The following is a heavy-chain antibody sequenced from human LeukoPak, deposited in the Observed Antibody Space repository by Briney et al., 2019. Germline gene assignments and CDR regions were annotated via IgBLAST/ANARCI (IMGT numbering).Heavy chain of an antibody. CDR2: IYSGGST. Sequence: PGGSLRLSCAASGFTVRNNYMSWVRQAPGKGLEWVSVIYSGGSTYYADSVKGRFTISRDNSKNTLYLQMNSLRAEDTAVYFCATGERMVRGDGVDYRGQGTLVTVSS. V-gene: IGHV3-66*01. CDR3: ATGERMVRGDGVDY. CDR1: GFTVRNNY. J-gene: IGHJ4*02. D-gene: IGHD3-10*01.